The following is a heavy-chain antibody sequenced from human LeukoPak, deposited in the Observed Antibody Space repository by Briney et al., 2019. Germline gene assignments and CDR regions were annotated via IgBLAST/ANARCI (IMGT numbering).Heavy chain of an antibody. Sequence: PSETLSLTCTVSGGSISISSYCWGWIRQPPGKGLEWIGSIYYSGSTYYNPSLKSRVTISVDTSKNQFSLKLSSVTAADTAVYYCARSPVLFPPDYWGQGTLVTVSS. D-gene: IGHD2-8*01. J-gene: IGHJ4*02. CDR2: IYYSGST. CDR1: GGSISISSYC. V-gene: IGHV4-39*07. CDR3: ARSPVLFPPDY.